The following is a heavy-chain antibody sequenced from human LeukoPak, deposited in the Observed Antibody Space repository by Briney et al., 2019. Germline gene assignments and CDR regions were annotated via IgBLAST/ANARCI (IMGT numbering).Heavy chain of an antibody. CDR1: GYPFIHQW. V-gene: IGHV5-51*01. J-gene: IGHJ4*02. Sequence: ESRQLPCVSTGYPFIHQWIGWAGHLAGRGLEWVGNIYPRDSDTRYSPSFQGHLNLSPDPYISPPCLESRSPSPSHTAMYYCARHSDVIGAMWGQGTLVTVSS. CDR2: IYPRDSDT. D-gene: IGHD3-10*01. CDR3: ARHSDVIGAM.